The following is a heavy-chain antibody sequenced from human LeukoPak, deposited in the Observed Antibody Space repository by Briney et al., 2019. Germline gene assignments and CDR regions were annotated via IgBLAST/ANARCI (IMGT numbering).Heavy chain of an antibody. D-gene: IGHD6-19*01. CDR2: ISGSGGST. CDR1: GFTFSSYA. V-gene: IGHV3-23*01. Sequence: GGSLRLSCAASGFTFSSYAMSWVRQAPGKGLEWVSAISGSGGSTYYADSVKGRLTISRDNSKNQLYLQMNSLRAEDTAVYYCAKDRWGGVAVAPDYWGQGTLVTVSS. J-gene: IGHJ4*02. CDR3: AKDRWGGVAVAPDY.